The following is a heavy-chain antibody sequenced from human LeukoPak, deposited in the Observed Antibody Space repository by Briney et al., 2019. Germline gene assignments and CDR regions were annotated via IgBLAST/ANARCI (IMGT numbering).Heavy chain of an antibody. D-gene: IGHD3-3*01. J-gene: IGHJ4*02. Sequence: RASVKVSCTASGGTFSSYAISWVRQAPGQGLEWMGGIIPIFGTANYAQKFQGRVTITADKSTSTAYMELSSLRSEDTAVYYCARGGLYDFWSGYTSRTLDYWGQGTLVTVSS. CDR1: GGTFSSYA. CDR2: IIPIFGTA. CDR3: ARGGLYDFWSGYTSRTLDY. V-gene: IGHV1-69*06.